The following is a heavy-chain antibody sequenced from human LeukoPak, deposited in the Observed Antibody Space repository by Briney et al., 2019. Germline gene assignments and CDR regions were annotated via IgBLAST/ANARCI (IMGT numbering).Heavy chain of an antibody. Sequence: PGGSLRLSCAASGFTFSSYSMNWVRQAPGKGLEWVSYISSSSSTIYYADSVKGRFTISRDNAKNSLYLQMNSLRAEDTAVYYCAKFIGGVNTPFDYWGQGTLVTVSS. CDR3: AKFIGGVNTPFDY. V-gene: IGHV3-48*01. J-gene: IGHJ4*02. CDR1: GFTFSSYS. D-gene: IGHD3-16*01. CDR2: ISSSSSTI.